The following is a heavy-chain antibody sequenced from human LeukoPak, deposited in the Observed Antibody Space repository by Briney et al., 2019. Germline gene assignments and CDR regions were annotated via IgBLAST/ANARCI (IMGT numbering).Heavy chain of an antibody. CDR3: ARAEDYGDYADAFDI. D-gene: IGHD4-17*01. CDR1: GYTFTGSY. CDR2: INPDSGGT. V-gene: IGHV1-2*02. J-gene: IGHJ3*02. Sequence: ASVKVSCKASGYTFTGSYMHWVRQAPGQGLEWMGWINPDSGGTNFAQKLQGRVTMTRDTSISTAYMELSRLRSDDTAVYYCARAEDYGDYADAFDIWGQGTMVTVSS.